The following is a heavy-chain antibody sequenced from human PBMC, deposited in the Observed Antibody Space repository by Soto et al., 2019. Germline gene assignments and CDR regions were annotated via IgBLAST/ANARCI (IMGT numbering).Heavy chain of an antibody. Sequence: GGSLELSCVAPGLTFTNYAMNWVRRAPGQGREWVSDFRGGGDSTYYADSVRGWFTISGDNSKNTLYLRMNSLRAEDTAIYYCAKVFSSNYYYFDYWGQGALVTVSS. CDR1: GLTFTNYA. J-gene: IGHJ4*02. V-gene: IGHV3-23*01. CDR2: FRGGGDST. CDR3: AKVFSSNYYYFDY. D-gene: IGHD6-13*01.